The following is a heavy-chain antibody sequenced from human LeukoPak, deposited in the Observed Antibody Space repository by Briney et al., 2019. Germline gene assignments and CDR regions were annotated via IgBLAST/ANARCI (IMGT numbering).Heavy chain of an antibody. V-gene: IGHV4-59*01. J-gene: IGHJ4*02. CDR1: GGSISSYY. CDR3: ARGTDSSAYFDY. CDR2: IYYSGST. Sequence: SETLSLTCTVSGGSISSYYWSWLRQPPGKGLEWIGYIYYSGSTNYNPSLKSRVTISVDTSKNQFSLKLSSVTAADTAVYYCARGTDSSAYFDYWGQGTLVTVSS. D-gene: IGHD3-22*01.